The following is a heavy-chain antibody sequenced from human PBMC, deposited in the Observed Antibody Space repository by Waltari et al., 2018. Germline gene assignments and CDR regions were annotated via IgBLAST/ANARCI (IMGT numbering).Heavy chain of an antibody. CDR1: GIIFDDFT. Sequence: EVHLVESGGAVVQPGGSLRRPCVASGIIFDDFTMHWVRQPPGKGLEWVSLISWDGDLTYYGDSVKGRFTISRDNSKDSLYLQMNSLRSEDTALYYCVKDIGGSDSWGQGTPVTVSS. V-gene: IGHV3-43*01. CDR3: VKDIGGSDS. J-gene: IGHJ4*02. CDR2: ISWDGDLT.